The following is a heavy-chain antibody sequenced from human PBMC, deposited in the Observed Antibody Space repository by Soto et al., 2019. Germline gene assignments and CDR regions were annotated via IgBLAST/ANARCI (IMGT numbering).Heavy chain of an antibody. Sequence: SLRLSRAASGFTFSNYDMHWVRQVTGKGLEWVSTIGTAGDTYYPGSVKGRFTISRENAKNSLYLQMNSLRAEDTAVYYCARGRLISLYYFDYWGQGTLVTVSS. CDR3: ARGRLISLYYFDY. J-gene: IGHJ4*02. CDR1: GFTFSNYD. CDR2: IGTAGDT. V-gene: IGHV3-13*01. D-gene: IGHD2-15*01.